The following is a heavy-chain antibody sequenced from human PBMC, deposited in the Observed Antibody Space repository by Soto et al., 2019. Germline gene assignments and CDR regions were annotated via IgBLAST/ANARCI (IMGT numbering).Heavy chain of an antibody. CDR3: ASSPLAPLYYGSGSSYYYYGMDV. J-gene: IGHJ6*02. V-gene: IGHV1-18*01. Sequence: QVQLVQSGAEVKKPGASVKVSCKASNYTLTSYGISWVRQAPGQGLEWMGWISAYNGNTNYAQKLQGRATMTTYTSTSPAYRELSSLRSDDTAVSYCASSPLAPLYYGSGSSYYYYGMDVWGQGTTVTVSS. D-gene: IGHD3-10*01. CDR2: ISAYNGNT. CDR1: NYTLTSYG.